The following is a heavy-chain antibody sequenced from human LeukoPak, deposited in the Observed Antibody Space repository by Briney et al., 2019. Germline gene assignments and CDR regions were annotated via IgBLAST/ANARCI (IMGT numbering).Heavy chain of an antibody. CDR2: IYYSGST. Sequence: SETLSLTCTVSGGSISSYYWTWIRRPPGKGLEWIGYIYYSGSTNYNPSLKSRVTISVDTSKNQFSLKLSSVTAADTAVYYCARVSSEWLVPDYWGQGTLVTVSS. D-gene: IGHD6-19*01. CDR3: ARVSSEWLVPDY. V-gene: IGHV4-59*08. CDR1: GGSISSYY. J-gene: IGHJ4*02.